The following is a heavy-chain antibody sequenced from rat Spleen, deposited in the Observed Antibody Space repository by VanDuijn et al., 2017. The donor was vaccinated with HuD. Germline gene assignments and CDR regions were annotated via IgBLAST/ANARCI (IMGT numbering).Heavy chain of an antibody. J-gene: IGHJ2*01. CDR1: GLSLSSNS. V-gene: IGHV2-47*01. CDR2: IWSGGGT. D-gene: IGHD1-6*01. CDR3: ARDPGLLRTMWGYFDH. Sequence: QVQLKESGPTLVQPSQTLSLTCSVSGLSLSSNSVSWIRQPPGKGLEWMGVIWSGGGTDYNSTIKSRLSISKDTSKSQAFLKMNSLQTEDTATYYCARDPGLLRTMWGYFDHWGQGVMVTVSS.